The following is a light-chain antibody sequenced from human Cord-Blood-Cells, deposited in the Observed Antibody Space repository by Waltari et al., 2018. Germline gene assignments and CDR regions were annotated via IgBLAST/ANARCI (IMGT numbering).Light chain of an antibody. CDR1: SSDVGGYHY. CDR2: DFS. J-gene: IGLJ2*01. V-gene: IGLV2-14*01. Sequence: QSALTQPASVSGSPGQSITISCTGTSSDVGGYHYVSWYQQHPGKPPKLMIYDFSNRPSGVSKRFSGSKSGNTASLTISGLQAEDEADYYCSSYTSSSTVVFGGGTKLTVL. CDR3: SSYTSSSTVV.